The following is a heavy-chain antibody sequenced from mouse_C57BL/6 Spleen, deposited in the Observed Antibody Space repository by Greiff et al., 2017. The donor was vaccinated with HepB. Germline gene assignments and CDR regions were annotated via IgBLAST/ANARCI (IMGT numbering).Heavy chain of an antibody. J-gene: IGHJ3*01. CDR1: GFNIKDDY. D-gene: IGHD4-1*01. CDR2: IDPENGDT. Sequence: EVKLVESGAELVRPGASVKLSCTASGFNIKDDYMHWVKQRPEQGLEWIGWIDPENGDTEYASKFQGKATITADTSSNTAYLQLSSLTSEDTAVYYCTTLTGTRLAYWGQGTLVTVSA. V-gene: IGHV14-4*01. CDR3: TTLTGTRLAY.